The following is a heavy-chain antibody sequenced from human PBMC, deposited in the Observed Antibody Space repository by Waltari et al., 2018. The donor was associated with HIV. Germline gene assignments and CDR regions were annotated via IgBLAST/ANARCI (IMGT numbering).Heavy chain of an antibody. CDR3: AKGGAPTCGGDCTYPIDF. Sequence: QVKLEESGGGVVQPGRSLRLSCAASGFPFRTFGMHWVRQAPGEGLEGVAAISNDGSHTYYTDSVKGRFTISRDDSKNTLFLQMSSLGPEDTAVYFCAKGGAPTCGGDCTYPIDFWGRGTLVTVSS. D-gene: IGHD2-21*02. J-gene: IGHJ4*02. CDR1: GFPFRTFG. V-gene: IGHV3-30*18. CDR2: ISNDGSHT.